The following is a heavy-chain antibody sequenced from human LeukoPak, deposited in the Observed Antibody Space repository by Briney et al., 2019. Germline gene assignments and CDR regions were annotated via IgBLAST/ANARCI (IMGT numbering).Heavy chain of an antibody. J-gene: IGHJ1*01. Sequence: SETLSLTCTVSGGSISSYYWSWVRQPAGKGLEWIGRIYTSGSTNYNPSLKSRVTMSVDTSKNQFSLKLSSVTAADTAVYYCASSLHDSSGYYSEYFQHWGQGTLVTVSS. D-gene: IGHD3-22*01. CDR1: GGSISSYY. CDR2: IYTSGST. V-gene: IGHV4-4*07. CDR3: ASSLHDSSGYYSEYFQH.